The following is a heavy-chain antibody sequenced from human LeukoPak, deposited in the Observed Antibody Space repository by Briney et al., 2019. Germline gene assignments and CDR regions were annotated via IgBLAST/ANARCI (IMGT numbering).Heavy chain of an antibody. D-gene: IGHD3-10*01. J-gene: IGHJ4*01. V-gene: IGHV3-23*01. CDR3: AKDAVAPGSGGDYFDY. Sequence: GGSLRLSCAASGFTFSSNAMSWVRQAPGKGLEWVSVITGNGGRTYYTESVKGRFTISRDNSKNTLSLQMNSLRAEDTAVYYCAKDAVAPGSGGDYFDYWGHGTLVNVSS. CDR1: GFTFSSNA. CDR2: ITGNGGRT.